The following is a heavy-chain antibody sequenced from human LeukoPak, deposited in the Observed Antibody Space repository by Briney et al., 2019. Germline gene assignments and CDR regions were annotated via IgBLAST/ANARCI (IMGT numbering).Heavy chain of an antibody. Sequence: SETLSLTCTVSGGSISSGGYYWSWIRQPPGKGLEWIGEINHSGSTNYNPSLKSRVTISVDTSKNQFPLKLSSVTAADTAVYYCARDTNWFDPWGQGTLVTVSS. V-gene: IGHV4-39*06. CDR3: ARDTNWFDP. CDR1: GGSISSGGYY. J-gene: IGHJ5*02. CDR2: INHSGST.